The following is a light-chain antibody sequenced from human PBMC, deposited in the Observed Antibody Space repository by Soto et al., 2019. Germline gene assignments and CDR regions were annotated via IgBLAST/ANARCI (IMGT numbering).Light chain of an antibody. CDR2: LGS. V-gene: IGKV2-28*01. CDR1: QSLLYSDGRNY. J-gene: IGKJ4*01. Sequence: DIVMTQSPLSLPVTPGEPASISCRSHQSLLYSDGRNYLDWYLKKPGQSPQPLIYLGSNRASGVPDRFSGSGSGTDFTLKISRVEAEDVGVYYCMQALQTPLTFGGGTKVDIK. CDR3: MQALQTPLT.